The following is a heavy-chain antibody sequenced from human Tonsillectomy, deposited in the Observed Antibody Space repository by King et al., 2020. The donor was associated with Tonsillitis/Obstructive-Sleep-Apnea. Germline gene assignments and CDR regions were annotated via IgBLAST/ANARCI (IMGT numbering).Heavy chain of an antibody. CDR3: ARGDGIVVVPAAMRWFDP. Sequence: VQLPQWGAGLLKPSETLSLPCAVYGGSFSGYSWIWIRQPPGKGLEWIGEINHSGSTNYNPSLKSRVTISVDTSKNQLSLKLSSVTAADTAVYYCARGDGIVVVPAAMRWFDPWGQGTLVTVSS. CDR1: GGSFSGYS. J-gene: IGHJ5*02. CDR2: INHSGST. V-gene: IGHV4-34*01. D-gene: IGHD2-2*01.